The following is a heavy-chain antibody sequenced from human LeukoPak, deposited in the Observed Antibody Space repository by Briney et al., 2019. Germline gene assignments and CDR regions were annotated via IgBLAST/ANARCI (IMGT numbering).Heavy chain of an antibody. CDR1: GYTFTSYG. Sequence: ASVKVSCKASGYTFTSYGISWVRQAPGQGLEWMGWISAYNGDTNYAQKLQGRVTTTTDTSTSTAYMELRSLRSDDTAVYYCARGPYYDFWSGYYTLGAFDIWGQGTMVTVSS. D-gene: IGHD3-3*01. CDR3: ARGPYYDFWSGYYTLGAFDI. J-gene: IGHJ3*02. CDR2: ISAYNGDT. V-gene: IGHV1-18*01.